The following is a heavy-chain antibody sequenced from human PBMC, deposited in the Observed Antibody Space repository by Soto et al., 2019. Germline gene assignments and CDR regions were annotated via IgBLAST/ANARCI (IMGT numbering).Heavy chain of an antibody. J-gene: IGHJ4*02. CDR2: ISYDGSNK. CDR1: GFTFSSYA. CDR3: ARDHSDIVATISAY. Sequence: QVQLVESGGGVVQPGRSLRLSCAASGFTFSSYAMHWVRQAPGKGLEWVAVISYDGSNKYYADSVKGRFTIFRDNSKNTLYLQMNSLRAEDTAVYYCARDHSDIVATISAYWGQGTLVTVSS. V-gene: IGHV3-30-3*01. D-gene: IGHD5-12*01.